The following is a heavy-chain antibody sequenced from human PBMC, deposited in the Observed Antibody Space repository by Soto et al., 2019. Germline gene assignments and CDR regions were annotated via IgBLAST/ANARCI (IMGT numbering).Heavy chain of an antibody. CDR3: TSSGGPSAINAFDF. V-gene: IGHV3-74*03. Sequence: DVQLVESGGGSAQPGGSLTLSCEASGFSFSSHWMHWVRQAPGRGLMWVSRINSDGSDTMYADSVKCRFTISRDNAKNPVSLHMNGLRAEDTGLYYCTSSGGPSAINAFDFWGQGAMVTVSS. CDR1: GFSFSSHW. CDR2: INSDGSDT. D-gene: IGHD2-2*01. J-gene: IGHJ3*01.